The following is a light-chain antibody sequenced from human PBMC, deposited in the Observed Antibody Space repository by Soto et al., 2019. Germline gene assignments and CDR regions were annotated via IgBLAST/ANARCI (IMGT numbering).Light chain of an antibody. Sequence: EIVMTQSPATLSVSPGERATLSCRASQNVSSNLAWYQQKPGQAPRLLIYGASTRATGIPARFSGSGSGTEFTLTISSLQSEDFAVYYCQQYNNWSWTFGQGTKVEIK. CDR1: QNVSSN. V-gene: IGKV3-15*01. CDR3: QQYNNWSWT. J-gene: IGKJ1*01. CDR2: GAS.